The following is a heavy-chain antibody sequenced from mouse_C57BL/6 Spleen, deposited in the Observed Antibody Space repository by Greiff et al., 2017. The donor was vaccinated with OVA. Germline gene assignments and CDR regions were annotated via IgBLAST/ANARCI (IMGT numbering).Heavy chain of an antibody. V-gene: IGHV1-64*01. CDR1: GYTFTSYW. D-gene: IGHD2-5*01. J-gene: IGHJ3*01. Sequence: QVQLQQPGAELVKPGASVKLSCKASGYTFTSYWMHWVKQRPGQGLEWIGMIHPNSGSTNYNEKFKSKATLTVDKSSSTAYMQLSSLTSEGSAVYYCAREEGDYSNSPWFAYWGQGTLVTVSA. CDR2: IHPNSGST. CDR3: AREEGDYSNSPWFAY.